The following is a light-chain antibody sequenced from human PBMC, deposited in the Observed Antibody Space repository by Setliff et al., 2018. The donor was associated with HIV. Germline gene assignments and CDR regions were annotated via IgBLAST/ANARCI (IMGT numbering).Light chain of an antibody. CDR1: SSDIAGYDY. Sequence: QSVLTQPASVSGSPGQSITISCTGTSSDIAGYDYVSWYQLHPDKAPKVIIYDVNKRPSGISNRFSGSKAGYTASLTISGLQPEDDGDYYCSSYTSSATLYVFGTGTKVTVL. J-gene: IGLJ1*01. V-gene: IGLV2-14*03. CDR2: DVN. CDR3: SSYTSSATLYV.